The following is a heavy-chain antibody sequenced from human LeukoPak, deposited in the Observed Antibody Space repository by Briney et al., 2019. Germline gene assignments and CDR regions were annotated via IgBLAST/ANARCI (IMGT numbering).Heavy chain of an antibody. Sequence: AGSLRLSCAASGFTFSDYYMNWIRKAPGQGLDRVSYISSSCSTINYADSVKGRFTISRENAENSLYLQMNSLRAEDAAVYYCATPGVSVVVPAYFDYSGQGTLVTVSS. J-gene: IGHJ4*02. D-gene: IGHD2-2*01. V-gene: IGHV3-11*01. CDR3: ATPGVSVVVPAYFDY. CDR1: GFTFSDYY. CDR2: ISSSCSTI.